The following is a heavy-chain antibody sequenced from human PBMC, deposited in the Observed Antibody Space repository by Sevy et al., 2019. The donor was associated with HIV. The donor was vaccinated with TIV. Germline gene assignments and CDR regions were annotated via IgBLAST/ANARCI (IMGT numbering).Heavy chain of an antibody. CDR3: AKETIRGTYNWFDP. V-gene: IGHV3-23*01. Sequence: GGSLRLSCVASGFTFSSYGMSWVRQAPGEGLECVSDISGSGGSTYYADFVRGRFTISRDNSKNTLYLQMNSLRADDTAVYYCAKETIRGTYNWFDPWGQGTLVTVSS. J-gene: IGHJ5*02. CDR1: GFTFSSYG. D-gene: IGHD3-10*01. CDR2: ISGSGGST.